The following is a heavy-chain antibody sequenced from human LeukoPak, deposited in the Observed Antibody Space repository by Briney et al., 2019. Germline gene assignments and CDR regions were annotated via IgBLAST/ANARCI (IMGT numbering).Heavy chain of an antibody. Sequence: GGSLRLSCAGSGFTFDDHALAWVRQTPRTGLEWVSTITATSGSTYDADSVRGRFTISRGNSRNTLYLQMTDLRADDTAIYYCVRSSSPMALNYFDFWGQGALVPVSS. CDR3: VRSSSPMALNYFDF. J-gene: IGHJ4*02. CDR2: ITATSGST. V-gene: IGHV3-23*01. CDR1: GFTFDDHA. D-gene: IGHD3-10*01.